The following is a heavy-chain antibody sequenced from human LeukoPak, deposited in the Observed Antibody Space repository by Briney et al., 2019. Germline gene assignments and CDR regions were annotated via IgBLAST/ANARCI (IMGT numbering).Heavy chain of an antibody. J-gene: IGHJ4*02. D-gene: IGHD3-16*01. V-gene: IGHV4-39*07. CDR1: GNSISSSSYY. CDR2: INYYGKT. Sequence: SETPSLTCTVSGNSISSSSYYWVWIRQPPGKGLEWIGSINYYGKTYYNPSVKSRVTISVDTSKNQFSLMVRSVTAADTAVYYCGRSAGFVHFDHWGQGTLVTVTS. CDR3: GRSAGFVHFDH.